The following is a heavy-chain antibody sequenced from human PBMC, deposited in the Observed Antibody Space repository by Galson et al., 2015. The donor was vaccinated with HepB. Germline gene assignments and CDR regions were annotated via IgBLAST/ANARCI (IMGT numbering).Heavy chain of an antibody. CDR3: ARDRGGWYFDY. V-gene: IGHV3-66*01. J-gene: IGHJ4*02. D-gene: IGHD6-19*01. CDR2: IYSGGST. CDR1: GFTVSSNY. Sequence: SLRLSCAASGFTVSSNYMSWVRQAPGKGLEWVSVIYSGGSTYYADSVKGRFTISRDNSKNTLYLQMNSLRAEDTAVYYCARDRGGWYFDYWGQGTLVTVSS.